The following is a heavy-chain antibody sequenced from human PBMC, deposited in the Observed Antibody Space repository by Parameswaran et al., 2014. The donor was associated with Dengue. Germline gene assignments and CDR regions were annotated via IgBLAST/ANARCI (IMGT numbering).Heavy chain of an antibody. J-gene: IGHJ4*02. CDR2: IFSNDEK. CDR3: ARIIIGGDARPHFDY. D-gene: IGHD3-3*01. Sequence: RWIRQPPGKALEWLAHIFSNDEKSYSTSLKSRLTISKDTSKSQVVLTMTNMDPVDTATYYCARIIIGGDARPHFDYWAREPWSPSPQ. V-gene: IGHV2-26*01.